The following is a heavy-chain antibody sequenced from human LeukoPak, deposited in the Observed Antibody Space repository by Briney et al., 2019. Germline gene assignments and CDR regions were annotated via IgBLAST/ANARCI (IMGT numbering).Heavy chain of an antibody. CDR3: AREDNYAADY. CDR2: INHSGST. CDR1: GGSFSGYY. J-gene: IGHJ4*02. D-gene: IGHD4-11*01. Sequence: SETLSLTCAVYGGSFSGYYWSWIRQPPGKGLEWIGEINHSGSTNYNPSLKSRVTISVDTSKNQFSLKLSSVTAADTAVYYCAREDNYAADYWGQGTLVTVSS. V-gene: IGHV4-34*01.